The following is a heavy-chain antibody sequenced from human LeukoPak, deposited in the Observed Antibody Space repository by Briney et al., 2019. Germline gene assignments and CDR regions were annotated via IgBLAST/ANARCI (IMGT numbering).Heavy chain of an antibody. CDR1: GFTFSSYS. CDR3: ARVFGERHAFDI. CDR2: ISSSSSYI. J-gene: IGHJ3*02. D-gene: IGHD1-1*01. Sequence: PGGSLRPSCAASGFTFSSYSMNWVRQAPGKGLEWVSSISSSSSYIYYADSVKGRFTISRDNAKNSLYLQMNSLRAEDTAVYYCARVFGERHAFDIWGQGTMVTVSS. V-gene: IGHV3-21*01.